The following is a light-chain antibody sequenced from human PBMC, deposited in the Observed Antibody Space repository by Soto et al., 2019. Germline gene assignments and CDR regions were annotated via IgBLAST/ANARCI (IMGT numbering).Light chain of an antibody. V-gene: IGLV2-14*01. CDR2: NVS. J-gene: IGLJ1*01. CDR1: SSDVGGYDY. Sequence: QPVLTQPASVSGSPGQSITISCTGTSSDVGGYDYVAWYQQHPGKAPKLMIYNVSNRPSGVSNRFSGSKSGNTASLTISGLQAEDEADYYCTSYTNRYTYVFGTGTKVTVL. CDR3: TSYTNRYTYV.